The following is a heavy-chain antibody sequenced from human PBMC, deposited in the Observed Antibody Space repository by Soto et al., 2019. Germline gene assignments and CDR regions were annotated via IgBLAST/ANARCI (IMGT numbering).Heavy chain of an antibody. J-gene: IGHJ4*02. CDR2: ISGSGGST. Sequence: GSLRLSCAGSGFTFSNYAMSWVRQAPGKGLAWVSAISGSGGSTYYADSVKGRFTISRDNSKNTLYLQMNSLRAEDTALYYCAKVPVGATGRFDYWGQGTLVTVSS. CDR1: GFTFSNYA. V-gene: IGHV3-23*01. CDR3: AKVPVGATGRFDY. D-gene: IGHD1-26*01.